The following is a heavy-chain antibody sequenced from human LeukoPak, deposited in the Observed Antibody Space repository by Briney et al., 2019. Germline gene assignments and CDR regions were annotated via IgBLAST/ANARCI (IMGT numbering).Heavy chain of an antibody. CDR3: ARRGTSSSWAHFDY. D-gene: IGHD6-13*01. CDR1: GFTFSSYW. CDR2: IKQDGSEK. Sequence: GGSLRLSCAASGFTFSSYWMTWVRQAPGKGLEWVAKIKQDGSEKYYVDSVKGRFTISRDNDKNSLYLQMNSLGVEDTAVYYCARRGTSSSWAHFDYWGQGTLVTVSS. J-gene: IGHJ4*02. V-gene: IGHV3-7*05.